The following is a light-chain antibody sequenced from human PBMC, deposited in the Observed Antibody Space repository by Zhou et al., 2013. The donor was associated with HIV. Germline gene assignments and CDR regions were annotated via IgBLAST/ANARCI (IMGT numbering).Light chain of an antibody. CDR1: RSVGSD. J-gene: IGKJ1*01. CDR2: GAS. CDR3: QQYASSPRT. Sequence: EILMTQFPAILSVSPGEGATLSCRASRSVGSDLAWYQQKPGQAPRLLIYGASTRATGVPARVSGSGSGTEFTLTISRLEPEDFAVYSCQQYASSPRTFGQGTKVEIK. V-gene: IGKV3-15*01.